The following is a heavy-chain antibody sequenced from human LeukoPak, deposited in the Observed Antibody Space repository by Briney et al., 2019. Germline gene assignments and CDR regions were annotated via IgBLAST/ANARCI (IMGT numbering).Heavy chain of an antibody. CDR2: ISSSGSYI. CDR3: AKRLVGAKGFDY. D-gene: IGHD1-26*01. CDR1: GFTFSRYS. J-gene: IGHJ4*02. Sequence: GGSLRLSCGASGFTFSRYSMNWVRQAPGKGLEWVSSISSSGSYIYYADSVKGRFTISRDNAKNSLYLQMSSLRAEDTAVYYCAKRLVGAKGFDYWGQGTLVTVSS. V-gene: IGHV3-21*04.